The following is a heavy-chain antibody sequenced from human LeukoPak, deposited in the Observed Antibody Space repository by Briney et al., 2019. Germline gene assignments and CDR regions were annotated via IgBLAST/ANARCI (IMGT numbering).Heavy chain of an antibody. CDR2: IYTTGTT. Sequence: TSETLSLTCTVSSGSISIYFWGWVRQPPGKGLEWIGRIYTTGTTHYNPSLKSRVTMSIDTSTNQFSLNLRSMTAADTAVYYCGRQGYTASHYFLDFWSQGTLVAVS. CDR3: GRQGYTASHYFLDF. D-gene: IGHD2-2*02. V-gene: IGHV4-4*07. J-gene: IGHJ4*02. CDR1: SGSISIYF.